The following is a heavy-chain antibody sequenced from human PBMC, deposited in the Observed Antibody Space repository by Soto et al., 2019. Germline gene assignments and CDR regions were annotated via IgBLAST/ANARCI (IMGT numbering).Heavy chain of an antibody. CDR3: AANPDWWELLMDV. Sequence: QVQLVESGGGVVQPGRSLRLSCAASGFTFSSYGMHWVRQAPGKGLEWVAVISYDGSNKYYADSVKGRFTISRDNYKNTLYLQMNSLRAEDTAVYYCAANPDWWELLMDVWGQGTTVTVSS. CDR1: GFTFSSYG. J-gene: IGHJ6*02. V-gene: IGHV3-30*03. CDR2: ISYDGSNK. D-gene: IGHD1-26*01.